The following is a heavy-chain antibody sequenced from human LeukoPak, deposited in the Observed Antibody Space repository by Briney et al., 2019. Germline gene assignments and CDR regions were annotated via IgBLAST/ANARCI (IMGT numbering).Heavy chain of an antibody. V-gene: IGHV1-18*01. CDR1: GYTFTSYG. CDR2: ISAYSGDT. Sequence: ASVKVSCKASGYTFTSYGISWVRQAPGKGLEWMGWISAYSGDTNYAQKFQGRATMTTGTSTSTAYMELRSLSSEDTAVYYWARGQGVITTRLFYWGQGTLVTVSS. CDR3: ARGQGVITTRLFY. D-gene: IGHD3-22*01. J-gene: IGHJ4*02.